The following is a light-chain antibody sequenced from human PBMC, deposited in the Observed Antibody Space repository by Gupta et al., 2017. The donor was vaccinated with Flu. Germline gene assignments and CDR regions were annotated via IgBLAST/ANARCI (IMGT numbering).Light chain of an antibody. CDR1: QDIDNF. J-gene: IGKJ2*01. CDR2: DAS. V-gene: IGKV1-33*01. CDR3: QQYNNPLYT. Sequence: DIQMTQSPSSPSASVGDRVTITCQASQDIDNFLNWYQQKPGKAPKLLIYDASTLRTGVPSRFSGSGSGTDFTLTISSLQPEDTATYYCQQYNNPLYTFGQGTKLEIK.